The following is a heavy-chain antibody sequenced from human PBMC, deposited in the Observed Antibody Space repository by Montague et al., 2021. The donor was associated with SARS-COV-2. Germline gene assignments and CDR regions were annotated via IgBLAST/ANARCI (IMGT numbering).Heavy chain of an antibody. CDR1: GYTFYTYW. J-gene: IGHJ6*02. V-gene: IGHV5-51*01. CDR3: ARRYYDLLTGPTYGLDV. D-gene: IGHD3-9*01. Sequence: QSGAEVKKAGESLKISCKASGYTFYTYWIAWVRQMPGKGLEWMGLIYPADSETRYNPSFQGQVTISADKSINTAYLQWSSLKASDTAKHYCARRYYDLLTGPTYGLDVWGQGTTVTVSS. CDR2: IYPADSET.